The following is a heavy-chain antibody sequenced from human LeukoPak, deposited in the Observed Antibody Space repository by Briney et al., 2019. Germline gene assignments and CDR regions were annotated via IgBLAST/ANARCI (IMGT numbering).Heavy chain of an antibody. V-gene: IGHV4-38-2*01. CDR3: ARRWGWYFGY. CDR2: IYHSGST. D-gene: IGHD3-16*01. Sequence: ASETLSLTCAVSGYSISSGYYWGWIRQPPGKGLEWIGSIYHSGSTYYNPSLKSRVTISVDTSKNQFSLKLSSVTAADTAVYYCARRWGWYFGYWGQGTLVTVSS. J-gene: IGHJ4*02. CDR1: GYSISSGYY.